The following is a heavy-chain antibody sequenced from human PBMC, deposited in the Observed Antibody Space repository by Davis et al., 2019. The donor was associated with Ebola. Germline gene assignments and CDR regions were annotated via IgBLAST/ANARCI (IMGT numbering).Heavy chain of an antibody. CDR2: ISNTGATT. Sequence: GESLKISCAASGFTFNNFAMTWVRRAPGKGLEWVSSISNTGATTYSADSVKGRFTISRDNSKNTLHLQMNSLRVEDTAIYYCAKDTSNVWFDVWGQGTMVTVSS. CDR1: GFTFNNFA. D-gene: IGHD6-19*01. J-gene: IGHJ3*01. CDR3: AKDTSNVWFDV. V-gene: IGHV3-23*01.